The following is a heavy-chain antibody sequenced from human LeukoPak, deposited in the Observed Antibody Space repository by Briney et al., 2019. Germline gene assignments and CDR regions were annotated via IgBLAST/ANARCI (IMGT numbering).Heavy chain of an antibody. D-gene: IGHD3-10*01. CDR2: ISSSSSTI. V-gene: IGHV3-48*01. CDR3: AKDQLLWFGELLSNGAFDI. Sequence: GGSLRLSCAASGFTFSSYSMNWVRQAPGKGLEWVSYISSSSSTIYCADSVKGRFTISRDNSKNTLYLQMNSLRAEDTAVYYCAKDQLLWFGELLSNGAFDIWGQGTMVTVSS. CDR1: GFTFSSYS. J-gene: IGHJ3*02.